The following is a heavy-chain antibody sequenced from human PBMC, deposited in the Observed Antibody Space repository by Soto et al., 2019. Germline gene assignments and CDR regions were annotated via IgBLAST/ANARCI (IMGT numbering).Heavy chain of an antibody. CDR2: IIPIFGTA. J-gene: IGHJ4*02. CDR1: GGTFSSYA. V-gene: IGHV1-69*12. Sequence: QVQLVQSGAEVKKPGSSVKVSCKASGGTFSSYAISWVRQAPGQGLEWMGGIIPIFGTANYAQKFQGRVTITADETTNTAYMELSSLRSEDTAVYYCAREALYYDSSGYYKPAFDYWGQGTLVTVSS. CDR3: AREALYYDSSGYYKPAFDY. D-gene: IGHD3-22*01.